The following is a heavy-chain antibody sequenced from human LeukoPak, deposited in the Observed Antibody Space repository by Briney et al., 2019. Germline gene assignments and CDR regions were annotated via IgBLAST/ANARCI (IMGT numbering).Heavy chain of an antibody. Sequence: GGSLRLSCVASGFTLSNYVMSWVRQAPGKGLEWVSGVSGGGFDTYYTDSVKGRFTISRDNSKNMVYLQMNSLRAEDTAVYYCTRRAGGNLYDLDNWSQGTLVTVSS. CDR3: TRRAGGNLYDLDN. CDR2: VSGGGFDT. V-gene: IGHV3-23*01. CDR1: GFTLSNYV. D-gene: IGHD2-8*02. J-gene: IGHJ4*02.